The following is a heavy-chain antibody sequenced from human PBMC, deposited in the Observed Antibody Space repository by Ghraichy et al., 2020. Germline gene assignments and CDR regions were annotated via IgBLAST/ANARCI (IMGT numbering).Heavy chain of an antibody. CDR3: AREYCSAGSCFSGN. V-gene: IGHV4-39*02. CDR2: IYYGGSS. J-gene: IGHJ4*02. Sequence: SETLSLTCTVSGVSISSSSYYWGWIRQPPGKGLEWIGNIYYGGSSFYNPSLKSRVAISIDTSKNQFSLKLSSVTATDTAMYYCAREYCSAGSCFSGNWGQGALVTVSS. D-gene: IGHD2-15*01. CDR1: GVSISSSSYY.